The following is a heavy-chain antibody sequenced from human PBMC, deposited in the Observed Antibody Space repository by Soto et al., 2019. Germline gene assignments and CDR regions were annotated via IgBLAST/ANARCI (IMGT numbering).Heavy chain of an antibody. D-gene: IGHD6-13*01. CDR2: ISGSGDST. CDR3: AKDRDGAAAGPTKFYGMDV. V-gene: IGHV3-23*01. J-gene: IGHJ6*02. Sequence: EVQLLESGGGLVQPGGSLRLSCAASGFTFSSYAMSWVRQAPGKGLEWVSVISGSGDSTYYAESVRGRFTISRDNSKKTLYLQMNTLRAEDTAVYYCAKDRDGAAAGPTKFYGMDVWGQGTTVTVSS. CDR1: GFTFSSYA.